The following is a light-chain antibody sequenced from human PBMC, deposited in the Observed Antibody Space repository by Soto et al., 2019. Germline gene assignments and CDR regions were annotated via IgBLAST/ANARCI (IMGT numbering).Light chain of an antibody. J-gene: IGLJ3*02. CDR3: SSYTSTISRV. Sequence: QSVLTQSASVSGSPGQSITISCTGTSSDVGGYNYVSWYQQHPGKAPKLIIYDVSNRPSGVSTRFSGSKSGNTASLTISGPQAEDEADYSCSSYTSTISRVFGGGTKLTVL. CDR1: SSDVGGYNY. CDR2: DVS. V-gene: IGLV2-14*01.